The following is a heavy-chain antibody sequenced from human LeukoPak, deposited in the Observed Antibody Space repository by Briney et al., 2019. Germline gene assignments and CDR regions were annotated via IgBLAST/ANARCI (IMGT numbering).Heavy chain of an antibody. CDR3: ARDDNYYDSSGYWNY. D-gene: IGHD3-22*01. CDR1: GYTFTSYG. V-gene: IGHV1-18*04. J-gene: IGHJ4*02. Sequence: ASVKVSCKASGYTFTSYGISWVRQAPGQGLEWMGWISAYNGNTNYAQKLQGRVTMTTDTSTSTAYMELRSLRSDDTAVYYCARDDNYYDSSGYWNYWGQGTLVTVSP. CDR2: ISAYNGNT.